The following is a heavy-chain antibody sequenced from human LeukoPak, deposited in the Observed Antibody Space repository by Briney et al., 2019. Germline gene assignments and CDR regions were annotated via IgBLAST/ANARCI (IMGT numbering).Heavy chain of an antibody. J-gene: IGHJ4*02. V-gene: IGHV3-30*04. D-gene: IGHD4-17*01. CDR2: ISYDGSNK. CDR3: ARDRSVTTSFDY. CDR1: GFTFSDYY. Sequence: GGSLRLSCAASGFTFSDYYMEWVRQAPGKGLEWVAVISYDGSNKYYADSVKGRFTISRDNSKNTLYLQMNSLRAEDTAVYYCARDRSVTTSFDYWGQGTLVTVSS.